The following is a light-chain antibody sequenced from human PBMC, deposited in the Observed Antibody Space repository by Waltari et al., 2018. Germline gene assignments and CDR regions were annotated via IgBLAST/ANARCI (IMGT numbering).Light chain of an antibody. CDR3: KQSYSISRT. CDR2: GAS. CDR1: QNIRDS. Sequence: DIQMTQSPSSLSASVGDRVTITCRASQNIRDSLNWYQQKPGQDHNLLIYGASTLQSGIPSRFTGSGSGTDFTLTITSLQPEDFTTYYCKQSYSISRTFGQGTKVEIK. V-gene: IGKV1-39*01. J-gene: IGKJ1*01.